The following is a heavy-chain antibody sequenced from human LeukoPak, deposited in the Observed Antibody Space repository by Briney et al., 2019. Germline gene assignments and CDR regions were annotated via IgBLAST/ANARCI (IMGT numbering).Heavy chain of an antibody. CDR1: GGTFSSYA. CDR3: ARFRWCTSCFAFDI. V-gene: IGHV1-69*13. J-gene: IGHJ3*02. D-gene: IGHD2-2*01. CDR2: IIPIFGTA. Sequence: SVKVSCKASGGTFSSYAISWVRQAPGQGLEWMGGIIPIFGTANYAQKFQGRVTITADESTSTAYMELSSPRSEDTAVYYCARFRWCTSCFAFDIWGQGTMVTVSS.